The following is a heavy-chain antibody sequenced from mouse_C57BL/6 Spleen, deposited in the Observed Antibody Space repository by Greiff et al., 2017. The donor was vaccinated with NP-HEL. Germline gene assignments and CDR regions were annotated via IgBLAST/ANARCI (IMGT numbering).Heavy chain of an antibody. Sequence: QVQLQQSGAELVKPGASVKLSCKASGYTFTEYTIHWVKQRSGQGLEWIGWFYPGSGSIKYNEKFKDKATLTADKSSSTVYMELSRLTSEDSAVYFCARHESGFITTAAYAMDYWGQGTSVTVSS. V-gene: IGHV1-62-2*01. J-gene: IGHJ4*01. CDR2: FYPGSGSI. D-gene: IGHD1-1*01. CDR3: ARHESGFITTAAYAMDY. CDR1: GYTFTEYT.